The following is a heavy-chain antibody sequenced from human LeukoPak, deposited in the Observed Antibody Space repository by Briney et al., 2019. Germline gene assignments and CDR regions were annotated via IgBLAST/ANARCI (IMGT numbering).Heavy chain of an antibody. J-gene: IGHJ6*02. V-gene: IGHV3-30*18. CDR2: ISYDGSNK. CDR3: AKAFHSGSYSPYYYYGVDV. D-gene: IGHD3-10*01. CDR1: GFTFSSYG. Sequence: GGSLRLSCAASGFTFSSYGMHWVRQAPGKGLEWVAVISYDGSNKYYADSVKGRFTISRDNSKNTLYLQMNSLRVEDTAVYYCAKAFHSGSYSPYYYYGVDVWGQGTTVTVSS.